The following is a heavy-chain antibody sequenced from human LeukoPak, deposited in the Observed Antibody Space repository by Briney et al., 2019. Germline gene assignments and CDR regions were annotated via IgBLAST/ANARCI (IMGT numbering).Heavy chain of an antibody. CDR2: IKQDGSEK. V-gene: IGHV3-7*01. CDR3: ARGNLHWNYPYYFDY. D-gene: IGHD1-7*01. CDR1: GFTFSSYW. J-gene: IGHJ4*02. Sequence: GGSLRLSCAASGFTFSSYWMSWVRQAPGKGLEWVANIKQDGSEKYYVDSVKGRFTISRDNAKNSLYLQMNSLRAEDTAVYYCARGNLHWNYPYYFDYWGQGTLVTVSS.